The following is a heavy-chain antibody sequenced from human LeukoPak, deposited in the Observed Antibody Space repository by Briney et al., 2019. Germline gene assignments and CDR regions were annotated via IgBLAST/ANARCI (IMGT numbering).Heavy chain of an antibody. J-gene: IGHJ5*02. CDR3: ARAGRGTSGSYPVDP. D-gene: IGHD1-26*01. V-gene: IGHV4-61*01. CDR2: IYYSGST. Sequence: SETLSLTCTVSDDSISSDSYYWSWIRQPPGKGLEWIGYIYYSGSTNYNPSLKSRVTISVDTSKNQFSLKLSSVTAADTAVYYCARAGRGTSGSYPVDPWGQGTLVTVSS. CDR1: DDSISSDSYY.